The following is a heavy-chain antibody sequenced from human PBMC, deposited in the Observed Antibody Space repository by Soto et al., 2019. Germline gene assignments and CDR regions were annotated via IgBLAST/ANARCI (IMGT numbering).Heavy chain of an antibody. CDR2: IYYSGST. D-gene: IGHD3-3*01. Sequence: SETLSLTCTVSGVSIGSSSAYWGWIRQPPGQGLEWIGTIYYSGSTYYNPSLSSRLIISADTAKNQFSLKLSSVTAADTAVYYCASLLGGVVIEGYYPGMDVWGQGTTVTVSS. V-gene: IGHV4-39*01. CDR1: GVSIGSSSAY. CDR3: ASLLGGVVIEGYYPGMDV. J-gene: IGHJ6*02.